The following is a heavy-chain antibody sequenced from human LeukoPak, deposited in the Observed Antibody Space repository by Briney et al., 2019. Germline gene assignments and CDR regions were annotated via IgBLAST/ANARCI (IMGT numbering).Heavy chain of an antibody. CDR1: GGTFSSYA. CDR2: IIPIFGTA. D-gene: IGHD6-13*01. CDR3: ARGDEGIAAAGTPAGGLLDY. J-gene: IGHJ4*02. Sequence: ASVKVSCKASGGTFSSYAISWVRQAPGQGLEWMGGIIPIFGTANYAQKFQGRVTMTRDTSTSTVYMELSSLRSEDTAVYYCARGDEGIAAAGTPAGGLLDYWGQGTLVTVSS. V-gene: IGHV1-69*05.